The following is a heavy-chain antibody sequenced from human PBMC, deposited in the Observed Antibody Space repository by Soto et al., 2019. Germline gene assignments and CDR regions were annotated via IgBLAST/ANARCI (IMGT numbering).Heavy chain of an antibody. CDR1: GFTFSNAW. CDR2: IKSKTDGGTT. D-gene: IGHD5-18*01. CDR3: TTFGQLWLHLFDY. V-gene: IGHV3-15*07. J-gene: IGHJ4*02. Sequence: GGSLRLSCAASGFTFSNAWMNWVRQAPGKGLEWVGRIKSKTDGGTTNYAEPVKGRFTISRDDSKNTLYLQMNSLKTEDTAVYYCTTFGQLWLHLFDYWGQGTLVTVSS.